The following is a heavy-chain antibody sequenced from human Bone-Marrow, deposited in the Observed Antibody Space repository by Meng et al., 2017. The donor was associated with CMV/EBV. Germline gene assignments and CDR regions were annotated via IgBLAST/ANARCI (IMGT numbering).Heavy chain of an antibody. Sequence: ASVKVSCKASGGTFTSYYMHWVRQTPGQGLEWMGIINPSGGSTSYAQKFQGRVTMTRDTSTSTVYMELSSLRSEDTAVYYCARAGGSGSYYNVRYYYGMDVWGQGTTVTVSS. J-gene: IGHJ6*02. CDR2: INPSGGST. D-gene: IGHD3-10*01. CDR3: ARAGGSGSYYNVRYYYGMDV. V-gene: IGHV1-46*01. CDR1: GGTFTSYY.